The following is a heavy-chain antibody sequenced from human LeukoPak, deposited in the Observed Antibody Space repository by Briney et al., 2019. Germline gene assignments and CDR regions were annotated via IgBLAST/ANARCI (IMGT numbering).Heavy chain of an antibody. CDR1: GFTFSNYA. CDR3: AKLPVSYSSGWSNFDY. J-gene: IGHJ4*02. CDR2: ISDTGGST. D-gene: IGHD6-19*01. V-gene: IGHV3-23*01. Sequence: GGSLRLSCAASGFTFSNYAMSWVRQAPGKGLEWVSGISDTGGSTYCADSVKGRFTISRDNSKNTLYLQMNSLRAEDTAIYYCAKLPVSYSSGWSNFDYWGQGTLVTVSS.